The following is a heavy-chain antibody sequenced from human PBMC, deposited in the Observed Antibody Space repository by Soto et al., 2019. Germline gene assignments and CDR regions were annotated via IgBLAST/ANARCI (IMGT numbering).Heavy chain of an antibody. CDR1: GGSISSGGYS. CDR3: ARDKGYKWNDDDVGGFDP. CDR2: IYHSGST. Sequence: PSETLSLTCAVSGGSISSGGYSWSWIRQPPGKGLEWIGYIYHSGSTYYNPSLKSRVTISVDRSKNQFSLKLSSVTAADTAVYYCARDKGYKWNDDDVGGFDPWGQGTLVTGSS. V-gene: IGHV4-30-2*01. J-gene: IGHJ5*02. D-gene: IGHD1-1*01.